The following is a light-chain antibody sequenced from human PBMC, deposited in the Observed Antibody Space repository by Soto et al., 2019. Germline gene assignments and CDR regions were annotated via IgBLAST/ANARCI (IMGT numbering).Light chain of an antibody. CDR1: SSDVGAYNY. CDR2: EVT. J-gene: IGLJ1*01. CDR3: SSYAGSLYV. Sequence: QSALTQPPSASGSPGQSVTISCTGTSSDVGAYNYVSCYQHHPGKAPKLMIYEVTKRPSGVPDRFSGSKSGNTASLTVSGLQAEDEADYYCSSYAGSLYVFGTGTKLTVL. V-gene: IGLV2-8*01.